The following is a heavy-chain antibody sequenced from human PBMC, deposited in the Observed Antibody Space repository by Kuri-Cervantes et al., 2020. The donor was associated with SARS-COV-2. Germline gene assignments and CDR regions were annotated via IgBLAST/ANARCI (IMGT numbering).Heavy chain of an antibody. CDR3: SARGGQYFNH. Sequence: SGPTLVKPTQTLTLTCTLSGISLTNSGLAVGWIRQPPGKALEWLGIIYWDDDKLCGPSLENRLTIARDTSQNQVVLTLTNMDPVDTATYYCSARGGQYFNHWGQGTSVTVSS. J-gene: IGHJ1*01. D-gene: IGHD4-23*01. CDR1: GISLTNSGLA. V-gene: IGHV2-5*05. CDR2: IYWDDDK.